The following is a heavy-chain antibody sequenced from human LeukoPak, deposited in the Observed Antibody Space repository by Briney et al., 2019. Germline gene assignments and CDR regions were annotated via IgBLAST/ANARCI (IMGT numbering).Heavy chain of an antibody. CDR1: GGSFSGYS. D-gene: IGHD4-17*01. J-gene: IGHJ6*02. V-gene: IGHV4-30-2*01. CDR3: ARAPTPYTVTTGYYYYGMDV. CDR2: IYHSGST. Sequence: PSETLSLTCAVYGGSFSGYSWSWIRQPPGKGLEWIGYIYHSGSTYYNPSLKSRVTISVDRSKNQFSLKLSSVTAADTAVYYCARAPTPYTVTTGYYYYGMDVWGQGTTVTVSS.